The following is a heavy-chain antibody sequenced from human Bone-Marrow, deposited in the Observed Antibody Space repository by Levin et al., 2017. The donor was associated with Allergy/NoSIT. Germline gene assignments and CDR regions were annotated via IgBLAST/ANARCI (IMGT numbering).Heavy chain of an antibody. J-gene: IGHJ4*02. V-gene: IGHV4-39*02. CDR1: GGSIRSNNYC. D-gene: IGHD3-10*01. Sequence: SQTLSLPCTVSGGSIRSNNYCWGWIRQTPGRGLEWIGNMCYSGSTYYNPSLQSRVTISVDSSKNHLSLKLNSVTAADTAVFYCARKVSGTFYPYDYWGQGTLVTVSS. CDR3: ARKVSGTFYPYDY. CDR2: MCYSGST.